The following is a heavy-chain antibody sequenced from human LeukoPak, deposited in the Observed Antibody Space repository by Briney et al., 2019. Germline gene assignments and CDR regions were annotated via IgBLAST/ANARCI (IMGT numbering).Heavy chain of an antibody. CDR1: GGSISSSSYY. D-gene: IGHD2-2*01. Sequence: SETLSLTCTVSGGSISSSSYYWGWIRQPPGKGLEWIGSIYYSGSTYYNPSLKSRVTISVDTSKNQLSLKLSSVTAADTAVYYCARQPRASSTSIWRDYYYYYYMDVWGKGTTVTVSS. CDR3: ARQPRASSTSIWRDYYYYYYMDV. CDR2: IYYSGST. V-gene: IGHV4-39*01. J-gene: IGHJ6*03.